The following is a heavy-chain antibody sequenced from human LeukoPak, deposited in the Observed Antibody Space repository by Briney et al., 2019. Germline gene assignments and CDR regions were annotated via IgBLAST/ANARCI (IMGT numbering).Heavy chain of an antibody. J-gene: IGHJ4*02. CDR2: IYFSGTT. D-gene: IGHD6-19*01. Sequence: SETLSLTCTGSGGSISGYIWSWIRQPPGKGLEWIGYIYFSGTTNYNPSLKSRVTISVDTSKTQFSLKLSSVTAADTAIYYCARLIAVTGTVDYFDYWGQGTLVTVSS. CDR1: GGSISGYI. CDR3: ARLIAVTGTVDYFDY. V-gene: IGHV4-59*01.